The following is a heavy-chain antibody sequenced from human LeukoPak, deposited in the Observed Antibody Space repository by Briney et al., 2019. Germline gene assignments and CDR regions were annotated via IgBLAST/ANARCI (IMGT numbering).Heavy chain of an antibody. CDR3: ARDKDYYYYMDV. Sequence: GGSLRLSCAASGFTFSSYWMSWVRQASGKGLEWVANIKQDGSEKYYVDSVKGRFTISRDNAKNSLYLQMNSLRAEDTAVYYSARDKDYYYYMDVWGKGTTVTVSS. CDR2: IKQDGSEK. V-gene: IGHV3-7*01. CDR1: GFTFSSYW. J-gene: IGHJ6*03.